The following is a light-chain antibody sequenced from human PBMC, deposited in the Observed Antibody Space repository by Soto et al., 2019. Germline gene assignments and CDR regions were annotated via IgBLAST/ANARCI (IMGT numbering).Light chain of an antibody. V-gene: IGKV1-39*01. Sequence: DLQMTQSPSSLSASVGDRVTITCRASQGIRHDLGWYPQKPGKAPKLLIYAASSLQSGVTSRFSGSGSETDFTLTISSMQPEDFATYSCQHSTTWTFGQGTKLDIK. CDR1: QGIRHD. CDR2: AAS. J-gene: IGKJ1*01. CDR3: QHSTTWT.